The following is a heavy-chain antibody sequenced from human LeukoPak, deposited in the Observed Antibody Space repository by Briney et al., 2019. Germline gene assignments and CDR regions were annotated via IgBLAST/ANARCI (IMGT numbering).Heavy chain of an antibody. Sequence: GASVKVSCKVSGYTLTELSMHWVRQAPGKGLEWMGGFDPEDGETIYAQKFQGRVTMTEDTSTDTAYMELSSLRSEDTAVYYCATASHCSSTSCPMGDFDYWGQRTLVTVSS. CDR1: GYTLTELS. CDR2: FDPEDGET. J-gene: IGHJ4*02. V-gene: IGHV1-24*01. D-gene: IGHD2-2*01. CDR3: ATASHCSSTSCPMGDFDY.